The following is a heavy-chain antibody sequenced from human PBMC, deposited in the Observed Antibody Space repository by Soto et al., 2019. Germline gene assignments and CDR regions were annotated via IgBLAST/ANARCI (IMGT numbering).Heavy chain of an antibody. D-gene: IGHD3-16*01. V-gene: IGHV4-34*02. J-gene: IGHJ6*02. CDR2: INHSGST. Sequence: QVQLQQWGAGLLKPSETLSLTCAVYGGSLNIYYWSWIRQPPGKGLEWIGEINHSGSTKYNPSLKSRVTISVDTSKNQVSLNLSSVTAADTAVYYCARGSPVWAIGLDLWGQGTTVTVSS. CDR3: ARGSPVWAIGLDL. CDR1: GGSLNIYY.